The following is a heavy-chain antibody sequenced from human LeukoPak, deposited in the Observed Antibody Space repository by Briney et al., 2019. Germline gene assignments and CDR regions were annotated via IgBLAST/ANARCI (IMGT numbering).Heavy chain of an antibody. D-gene: IGHD3-22*01. CDR3: ARAPSEIGGYYPEYFRH. CDR2: IKGDGNT. V-gene: IGHV3-74*01. CDR1: GFTFSSYW. Sequence: GGSLRLSCAASGFTFSSYWMHWVRQAPRKGLVWVSRIKGDGNTNYADSVKGRFTISRDNAKNTVSLQMNSLRAEDTGVYYCARAPSEIGGYYPEYFRHWGQGTLVTVSS. J-gene: IGHJ1*01.